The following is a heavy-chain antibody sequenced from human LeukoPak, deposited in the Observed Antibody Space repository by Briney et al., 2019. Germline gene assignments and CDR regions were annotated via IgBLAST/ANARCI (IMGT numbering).Heavy chain of an antibody. CDR3: ARRGDGSYYYDY. V-gene: IGHV6-1*01. CDR1: GDSVSNSIAT. D-gene: IGHD1-26*01. J-gene: IGHJ4*02. CDR2: TYFMSRWIH. Sequence: SQTLSLPCAISGDSVSNSIATWDSIRQSPSGGLEWLGRTYFMSRWIHDSADSVKSRIIIDADTSKNQFSLLLKSVRPADTAVYYCARRGDGSYYYDYWGQGPLVTVSS.